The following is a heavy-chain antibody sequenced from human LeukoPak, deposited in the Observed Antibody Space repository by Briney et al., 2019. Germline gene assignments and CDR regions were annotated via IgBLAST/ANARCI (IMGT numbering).Heavy chain of an antibody. V-gene: IGHV4-59*11. Sequence: SETLSLTCTVSVGSISSHYWSWIRQTPGKGLEWIGYISYSGGTNYNPSFKSRVTISVDTSKSQFSLKLTSTAAADTAVYYCARLKDRWFDPWGQGTLVTVSS. CDR2: ISYSGGT. D-gene: IGHD2-15*01. CDR3: ARLKDRWFDP. J-gene: IGHJ5*02. CDR1: VGSISSHY.